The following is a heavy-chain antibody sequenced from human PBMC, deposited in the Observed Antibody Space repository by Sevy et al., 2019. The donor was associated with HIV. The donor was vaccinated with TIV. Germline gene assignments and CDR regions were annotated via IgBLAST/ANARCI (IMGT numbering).Heavy chain of an antibody. J-gene: IGHJ4*02. Sequence: GGSLRLSCAASGFTFSSYWMSWVRQAPGKGLEWVANIKQDGSEKYYVDSVKGRFTISRDNAKNSLYLQMNSLRAEDTAVYYSARIYYYDSSGYVRGYYFDYWGQGTLVTVSS. D-gene: IGHD3-22*01. CDR3: ARIYYYDSSGYVRGYYFDY. CDR1: GFTFSSYW. CDR2: IKQDGSEK. V-gene: IGHV3-7*01.